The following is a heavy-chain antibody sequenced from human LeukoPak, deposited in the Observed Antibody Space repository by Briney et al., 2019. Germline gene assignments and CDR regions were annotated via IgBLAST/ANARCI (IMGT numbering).Heavy chain of an antibody. D-gene: IGHD2-2*01. V-gene: IGHV5-51*01. CDR3: ARPTYCSSTNCYLDY. Sequence: GESLKISCKGSGYSFTSYWIGWVRQMPGKGLEWMGIIYPGDSDTRYSPSFQGQVTISADKSISTAYLQWSSLKASDTAMYYCARPTYCSSTNCYLDYWGQGTLVTVSS. CDR2: IYPGDSDT. CDR1: GYSFTSYW. J-gene: IGHJ4*02.